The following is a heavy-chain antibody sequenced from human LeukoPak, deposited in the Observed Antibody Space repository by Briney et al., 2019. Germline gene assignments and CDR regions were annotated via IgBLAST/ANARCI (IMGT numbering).Heavy chain of an antibody. J-gene: IGHJ4*02. CDR3: ARLYDTSGYYGY. Sequence: SGGSLRLSCVASGFTFSSYWMSWVRQAPGKGLEWVANIKQDGSEKYYVDSVKGRFTISRDNAENSLYLQMSSLRAEDTAVYYCARLYDTSGYYGYWGQGTLVTVSS. D-gene: IGHD3-22*01. CDR1: GFTFSSYW. V-gene: IGHV3-7*01. CDR2: IKQDGSEK.